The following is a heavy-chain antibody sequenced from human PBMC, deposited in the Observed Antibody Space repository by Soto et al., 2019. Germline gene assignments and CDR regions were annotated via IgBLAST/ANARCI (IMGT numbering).Heavy chain of an antibody. D-gene: IGHD2-15*01. CDR1: GYTFTSYY. CDR2: INPSGGST. CDR3: ARVPGYCSGGSCLLRPSEMPFDY. V-gene: IGHV1-46*01. J-gene: IGHJ4*02. Sequence: GASVKVSCKASGYTFTSYYMHWVRQAPGQGLEWMGIINPSGGSTSYAQRFQGRVTMTRDTSTSTVYMELSSLRSEDTAVYYCARVPGYCSGGSCLLRPSEMPFDYWGQGTLVTVSS.